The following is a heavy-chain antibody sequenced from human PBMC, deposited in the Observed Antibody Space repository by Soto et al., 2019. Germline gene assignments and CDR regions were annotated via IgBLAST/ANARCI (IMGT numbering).Heavy chain of an antibody. Sequence: ASVKVSCKASGYTFTSYYMHWVRQAPGQGLEWMGIINPSGGSTSYAQKFQGRVTMTRDTSTSTVYMELSSLRSEDTAVYYCASGPAAAGKGVWFDPWGQGTLVTVSS. D-gene: IGHD6-13*01. J-gene: IGHJ5*02. V-gene: IGHV1-46*03. CDR2: INPSGGST. CDR1: GYTFTSYY. CDR3: ASGPAAAGKGVWFDP.